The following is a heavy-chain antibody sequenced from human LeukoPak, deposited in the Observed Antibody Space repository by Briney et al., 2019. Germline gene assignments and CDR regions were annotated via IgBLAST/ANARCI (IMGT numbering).Heavy chain of an antibody. Sequence: SETLSLTCTVSGDSISSYYWSWIRQPAGKGLEWIGRIYTSGSTNYNPSLKSRVTMSLDTSKNQFSLKLSSVTAADTAVYYCARADYYDSSGYYLDYWGQGTLVTVSS. V-gene: IGHV4-4*07. D-gene: IGHD3-22*01. CDR3: ARADYYDSSGYYLDY. CDR1: GDSISSYY. CDR2: IYTSGST. J-gene: IGHJ4*02.